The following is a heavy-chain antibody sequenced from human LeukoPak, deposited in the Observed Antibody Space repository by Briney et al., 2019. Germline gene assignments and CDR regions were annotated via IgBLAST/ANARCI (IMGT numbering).Heavy chain of an antibody. CDR2: IKEDGSEK. CDR1: GSIFSNYW. J-gene: IGHJ4*02. CDR3: ARVSAGDYPDY. D-gene: IGHD7-27*01. V-gene: IGHV3-7*03. Sequence: PGGSLRLTCSASGSIFSNYWMSWVRQAPGKGLKRVANIKEDGSEKSYVDSVKGRFTISRDNAKNSLYLQMNGLRAEDTAVYYCARVSAGDYPDYWGQGTLVTVSS.